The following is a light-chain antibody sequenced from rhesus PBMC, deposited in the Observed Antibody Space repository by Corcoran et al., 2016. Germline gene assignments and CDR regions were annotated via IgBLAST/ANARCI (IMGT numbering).Light chain of an antibody. CDR1: PSLLDSEDGNTY. Sequence: DIVMTQTPLSLPVTPGEPASISCRSSPSLLDSEDGNTYLDWYLQKPGQSPQLLIYEVSNRASGVPDRFRGSGSDTDFTLKISRVEAEDVGVYYCMQGVEFPWTFGQGTKVEIK. J-gene: IGKJ1*01. CDR3: MQGVEFPWT. CDR2: EVS. V-gene: IGKV2-104*02.